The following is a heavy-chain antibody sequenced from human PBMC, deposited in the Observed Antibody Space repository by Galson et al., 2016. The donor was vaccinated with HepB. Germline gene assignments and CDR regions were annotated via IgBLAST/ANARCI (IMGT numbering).Heavy chain of an antibody. J-gene: IGHJ4*02. D-gene: IGHD6-19*01. CDR3: AKSRLYTSGWYYFDY. Sequence: SLRLSCAASGFTFSSYAMSWVRQAPGKGLEWVSTISDSGENTYYTDSVKGRFTISRDNSKNTLYLQMHSLWAEDTAIYYCAKSRLYTSGWYYFDYWGQGTLVTVSS. V-gene: IGHV3-23*01. CDR2: ISDSGENT. CDR1: GFTFSSYA.